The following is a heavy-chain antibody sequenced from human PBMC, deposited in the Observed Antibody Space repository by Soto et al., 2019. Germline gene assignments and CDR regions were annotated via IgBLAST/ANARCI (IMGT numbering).Heavy chain of an antibody. J-gene: IGHJ5*02. Sequence: QVHLVQSGAEVKKPGSSVNVSCKASGGTFSNYAITWVRQAPGQGLEWVGGIIPIFGTTNVAQKFQGRVTITADESTTTAYMELSGLRSEDTAVYDCAKVGGADGSFGNWLDPWGKGPLVTVSS. D-gene: IGHD3-3*01. CDR2: IIPIFGTT. CDR1: GGTFSNYA. CDR3: AKVGGADGSFGNWLDP. V-gene: IGHV1-69*12.